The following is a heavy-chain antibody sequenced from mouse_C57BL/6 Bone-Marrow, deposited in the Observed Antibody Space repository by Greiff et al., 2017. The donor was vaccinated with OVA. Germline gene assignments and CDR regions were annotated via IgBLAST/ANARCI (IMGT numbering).Heavy chain of an antibody. D-gene: IGHD1-1*01. CDR1: GFNIKDYY. Sequence: VQLKQSGAELVRPGASVKLSCTASGFNIKDYYMHWVKQRPEQGLEWIGRIDPEDGDTEYAPKFQGKATMTADTSSNTAYLQLSSLTSEDTAVYYCTTLILRVVYWYFDVWGTGTTVTVSS. V-gene: IGHV14-1*01. J-gene: IGHJ1*03. CDR3: TTLILRVVYWYFDV. CDR2: IDPEDGDT.